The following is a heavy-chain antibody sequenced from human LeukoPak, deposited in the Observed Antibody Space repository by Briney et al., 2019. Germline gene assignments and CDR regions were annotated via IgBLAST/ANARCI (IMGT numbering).Heavy chain of an antibody. CDR2: IYPGDSDT. CDR1: GYSFTFYW. D-gene: IGHD2-2*01. Sequence: PGESLKISCKGSGYSFTFYWIGWVRQMPGKGLEWMGTIYPGDSDTRYSPSFQGQVTISADKSISTAYLQWSSLKASDTAMYYCARQWASYCSSTSCQDYYYYGMDVWGQGTTVTVSS. CDR3: ARQWASYCSSTSCQDYYYYGMDV. V-gene: IGHV5-51*01. J-gene: IGHJ6*02.